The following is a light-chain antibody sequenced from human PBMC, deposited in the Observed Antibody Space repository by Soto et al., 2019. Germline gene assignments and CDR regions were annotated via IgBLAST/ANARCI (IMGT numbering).Light chain of an antibody. V-gene: IGKV1-39*01. CDR1: QTMSSN. CDR2: AAS. Sequence: DIQLTQSTASLASSVGDRVTITCRASQTMSSNLKWYQQKPGKSPKLLIYAASSLQSGVQSRFSGSGSGTDFNLTISSLQPEDFATYYCQQSYSTLYTFGEGTKLEI. J-gene: IGKJ2*01. CDR3: QQSYSTLYT.